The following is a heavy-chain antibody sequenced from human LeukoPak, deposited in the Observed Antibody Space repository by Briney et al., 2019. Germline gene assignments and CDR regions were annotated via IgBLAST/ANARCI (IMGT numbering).Heavy chain of an antibody. Sequence: ASVKVSCKASGYTFTSYDINWVRQATGQGLEWMGWMNPNSGNTGYAQKFKGRVTMTRNTSISTAYMELSSLRSEDTAVYYCARGGSGSYWFDPWGQGTLVTVSS. CDR3: ARGGSGSYWFDP. J-gene: IGHJ5*02. CDR2: MNPNSGNT. D-gene: IGHD1-26*01. V-gene: IGHV1-8*01. CDR1: GYTFTSYD.